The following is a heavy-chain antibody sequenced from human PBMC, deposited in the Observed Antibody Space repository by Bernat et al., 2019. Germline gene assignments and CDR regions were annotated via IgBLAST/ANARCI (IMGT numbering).Heavy chain of an antibody. Sequence: QVQLVESGGGLVKPGGSLRLSCAASGFTFSDYYMSWIRQAPGKGLEWVSYITGSSYTNYADSVKGQFTISRDNAENSLFLLMNSLRAEDTAVYYCARGRLPTAGIDAFDIWGQGTMVTVSS. CDR2: ITGSSYT. D-gene: IGHD3-10*01. CDR3: ARGRLPTAGIDAFDI. CDR1: GFTFSDYY. V-gene: IGHV3-11*06. J-gene: IGHJ3*02.